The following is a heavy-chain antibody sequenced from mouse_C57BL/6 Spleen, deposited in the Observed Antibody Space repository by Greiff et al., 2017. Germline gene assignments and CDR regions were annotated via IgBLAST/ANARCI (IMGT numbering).Heavy chain of an antibody. CDR3: ARRYRGFDV. J-gene: IGHJ1*03. D-gene: IGHD1-1*01. V-gene: IGHV1-18*01. Sequence: EVKLQQSGPELVKPGASVKIPCTASGYTFTDYNMDWVKQSHGKSLEWIGDINPNNGGTIYNQKFKGKATLTVDKSSSTAYMELRSLTSEDTAVYYCARRYRGFDVWGTGTTVTVSS. CDR2: INPNNGGT. CDR1: GYTFTDYN.